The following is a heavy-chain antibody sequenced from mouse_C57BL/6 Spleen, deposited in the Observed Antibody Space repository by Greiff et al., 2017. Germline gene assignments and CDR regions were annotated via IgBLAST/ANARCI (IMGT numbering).Heavy chain of an antibody. J-gene: IGHJ2*01. V-gene: IGHV1-26*01. Sequence: EVQLQQSGPELVKPGASVKISCKASGYTFTDYYMNWVKQSHGKSLEWIGDINPNNGGTSYNQKFKGKATLTVDKSSSTAYMELRSLTSEDSAVYYCARECYGNSFDDWGQGTTLTVSS. D-gene: IGHD1-1*01. CDR2: INPNNGGT. CDR1: GYTFTDYY. CDR3: ARECYGNSFDD.